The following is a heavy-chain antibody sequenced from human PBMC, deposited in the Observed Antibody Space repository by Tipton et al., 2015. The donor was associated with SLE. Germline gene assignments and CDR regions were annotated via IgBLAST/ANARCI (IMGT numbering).Heavy chain of an antibody. CDR1: GGSTSSYY. CDR2: ICYSGST. D-gene: IGHD6-13*01. J-gene: IGHJ4*02. V-gene: IGHV4-59*01. Sequence: TLSLTCTVSGGSTSSYYWSWIRQPPGKGLEWIGYICYSGSTNYNPSPKSRVTISVDTSKNQFSLKLSSVTAADTAVYYCAREGSSWYYFDYWGQGTLVTVSS. CDR3: AREGSSWYYFDY.